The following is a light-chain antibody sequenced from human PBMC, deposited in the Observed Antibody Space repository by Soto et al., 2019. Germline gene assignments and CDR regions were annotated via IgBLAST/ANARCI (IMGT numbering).Light chain of an antibody. CDR2: EVT. CDR3: SSYTSTSRYV. V-gene: IGLV2-18*02. CDR1: SSDVGKYDR. J-gene: IGLJ1*01. Sequence: QSALRQAGSVSGSRGPPVTISCTGTSSDVGKYDRVSWYQQPPGTAPKLIIYEVTSRPSGVPARFSGSKSGNTAPLTISGLQAEDEADYYCSSYTSTSRYVFGAGTKVTVL.